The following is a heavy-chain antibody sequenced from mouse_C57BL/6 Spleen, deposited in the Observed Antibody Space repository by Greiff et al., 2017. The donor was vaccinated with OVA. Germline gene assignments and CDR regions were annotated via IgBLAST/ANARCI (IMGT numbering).Heavy chain of an antibody. Sequence: EVQLVESGGGLVQPKGSLKLSCAASGFTFNTYAMHWVRQAPGKGLEWVARIRSKSSNYATYYADSVKDRFTISRDDSQSMLYLQMNNLKTEDTAMYYCVREGGYYDYGVLTDYAMDYWGQGTSVTVAS. J-gene: IGHJ4*01. CDR1: GFTFNTYA. D-gene: IGHD2-4*01. CDR2: IRSKSSNYAT. V-gene: IGHV10-3*01. CDR3: VREGGYYDYGVLTDYAMDY.